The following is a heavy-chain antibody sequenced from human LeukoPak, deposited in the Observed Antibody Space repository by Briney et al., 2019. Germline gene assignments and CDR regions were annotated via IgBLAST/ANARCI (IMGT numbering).Heavy chain of an antibody. V-gene: IGHV3-23*01. D-gene: IGHD5-18*01. CDR3: AKDHPSDGWPTFEY. J-gene: IGHJ4*02. CDR2: ITNNGGKT. CDR1: GFSVGSRA. Sequence: SGGSLRLSCAASGFSVGSRAMSWVRQAPGKGLEWLSSITNNGGKTYYAASVKGRFTISRDESQNTVYLAMSSLRVEDTAVYYCAKDHPSDGWPTFEYWGQGILVTVSS.